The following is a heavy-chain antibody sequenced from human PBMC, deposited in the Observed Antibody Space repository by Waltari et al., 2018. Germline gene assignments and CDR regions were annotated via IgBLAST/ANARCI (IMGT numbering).Heavy chain of an antibody. Sequence: QVQLQQWGAGLLKPSETLSLTCAVYGGSFSGYYWSWIRQPPGKGLEWIGEINHSGSTNYSPSLKSRVTISVDTSKNQFSLKLGSVTAADTAVYYCARAQWLVLYYMDVWGKGTTVTISS. J-gene: IGHJ6*03. V-gene: IGHV4-34*01. CDR3: ARAQWLVLYYMDV. CDR1: GGSFSGYY. CDR2: INHSGST. D-gene: IGHD6-19*01.